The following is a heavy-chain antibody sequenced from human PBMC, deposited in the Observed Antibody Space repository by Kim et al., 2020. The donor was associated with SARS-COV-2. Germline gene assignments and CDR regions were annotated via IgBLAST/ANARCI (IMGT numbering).Heavy chain of an antibody. J-gene: IGHJ4*02. CDR2: ISWNSGSI. Sequence: GGSLRLSCAASGFTFGDYAMHWVRQRPGKGLEWVAGISWNSGSIEYGDAVKGRFTISRDNDKNSLFLQMNNLRLDDTASHYCATSVRGSGSSWDGVFAYWEQGALATVSS. V-gene: IGHV3-9*01. D-gene: IGHD6-13*01. CDR3: ATSVRGSGSSWDGVFAY. CDR1: GFTFGDYA.